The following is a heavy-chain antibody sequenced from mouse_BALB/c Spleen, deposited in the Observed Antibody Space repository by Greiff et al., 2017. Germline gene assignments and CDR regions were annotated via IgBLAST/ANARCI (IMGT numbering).Heavy chain of an antibody. J-gene: IGHJ3*01. Sequence: EVQLQQSGPELVKPGASVKISCKASGYSFTGYFMNWVMQSHGKSLEWIGRINPYNGDTFYNQKFKGKATLTVDKSSSTAHMELRSLASEDSAVYYCAGYGNYPAWFAYWGQGTLVTVSA. CDR3: AGYGNYPAWFAY. CDR2: INPYNGDT. V-gene: IGHV1-20*02. D-gene: IGHD2-10*02. CDR1: GYSFTGYF.